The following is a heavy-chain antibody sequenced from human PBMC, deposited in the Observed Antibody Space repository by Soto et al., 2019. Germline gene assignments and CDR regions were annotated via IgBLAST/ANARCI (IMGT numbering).Heavy chain of an antibody. V-gene: IGHV1-69*13. CDR1: GCTFSSYA. D-gene: IGHD6-19*01. CDR3: AIYSSGWDTNFDY. J-gene: IGHJ4*02. Sequence: SVKVSCKASGCTFSSYAISWVRQAPGQGLEWMGGIIPIFGTANYAQKFQGRVTITADESTSTAYMELSSLRSEDTAVYYCAIYSSGWDTNFDYWGQGTLVTVSS. CDR2: IIPIFGTA.